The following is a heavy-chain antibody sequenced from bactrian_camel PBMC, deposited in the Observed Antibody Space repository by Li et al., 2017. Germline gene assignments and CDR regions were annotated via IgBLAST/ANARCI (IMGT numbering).Heavy chain of an antibody. CDR1: DYPWGNNC. CDR2: IYTGSLAT. CDR3: AAARHAYRDSSYALNRQRYND. D-gene: IGHD1*01. V-gene: IGHV3S54*01. J-gene: IGHJ4*01. Sequence: HVQLVESGGGSVQAGGSLNLSCVASDYPWGNNCMAWYRQVSGKEREGVASIYTGSLATDYAASVKGRFTISRDYSENTLYLQMNSLKPDDTGMYYCAAARHAYRDSSYALNRQRYNDWGQGTQVTVS.